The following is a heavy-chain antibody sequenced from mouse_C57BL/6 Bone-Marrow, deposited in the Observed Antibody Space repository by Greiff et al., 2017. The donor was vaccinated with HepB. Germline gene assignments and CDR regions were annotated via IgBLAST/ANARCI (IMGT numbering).Heavy chain of an antibody. V-gene: IGHV1-20*01. J-gene: IGHJ1*03. Sequence: VQLQQSGPELVKPGDSVKISCKASGYSFTGYFMNWVMQSYGKSLEWIGRINPYNGDTFYNQKFKGKATLTVDKSSSTAHMELRSLTSEDSAVYYCARFITTVVADFDVWGTGTTVTVSS. CDR1: GYSFTGYF. CDR2: INPYNGDT. CDR3: ARFITTVVADFDV. D-gene: IGHD1-1*01.